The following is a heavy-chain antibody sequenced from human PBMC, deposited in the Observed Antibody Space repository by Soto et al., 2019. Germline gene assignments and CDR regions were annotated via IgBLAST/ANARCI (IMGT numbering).Heavy chain of an antibody. J-gene: IGHJ4*02. D-gene: IGHD5-12*01. CDR1: GGTFSSYA. CDR2: IIPIFGTA. CDR3: ARNLGDGYNPSTYYLDY. Sequence: QVQLVQSGAEVKKPGSSVKVSCKASGGTFSSYAISWVRQAPGQGLEWMGGIIPIFGTANYAQKFQGRVTITADKSTSTAYMELSSLRSEDTAVYYCARNLGDGYNPSTYYLDYWGQGTLVTVSS. V-gene: IGHV1-69*06.